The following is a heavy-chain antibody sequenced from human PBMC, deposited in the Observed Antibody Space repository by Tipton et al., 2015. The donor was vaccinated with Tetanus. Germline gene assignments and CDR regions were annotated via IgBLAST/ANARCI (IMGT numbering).Heavy chain of an antibody. V-gene: IGHV4-39*01. D-gene: IGHD3-10*01. Sequence: TLSLTCTVSGGSISSSSYYWGWIRQPPGKGLEWIGSIYYSGSTYYNPSLKSRVTISVDTSKNHFSLKLSSVTAADTAVYYCARHNRVLWFGESSDAFDIWGQGTMVTVSS. CDR2: IYYSGST. CDR1: GGSISSSSYY. CDR3: ARHNRVLWFGESSDAFDI. J-gene: IGHJ3*02.